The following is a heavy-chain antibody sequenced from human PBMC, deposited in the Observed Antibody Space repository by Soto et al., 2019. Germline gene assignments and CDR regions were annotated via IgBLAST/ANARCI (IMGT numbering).Heavy chain of an antibody. V-gene: IGHV2-5*02. Sequence: QITLKESGPTLVKPTQTLTLTCTFSGFSLSSSGVGVGWIRQPPGKALEWLTFIYWDDDKRYSPSLKSRLTITKDTSKTPVVRTLTNIDSVDTTTYYSARLVDAGITYYFNTWGQGPLRIVSS. CDR3: ARLVDAGITYYFNT. J-gene: IGHJ4*02. CDR1: GFSLSSSGVG. D-gene: IGHD3-10*01. CDR2: IYWDDDK.